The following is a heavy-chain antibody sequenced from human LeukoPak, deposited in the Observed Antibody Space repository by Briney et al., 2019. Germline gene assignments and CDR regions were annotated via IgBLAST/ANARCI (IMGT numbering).Heavy chain of an antibody. Sequence: PSETLFLTCAVSGGSVSGYYWSWIRQPPGKGPEWIGNISHSGGTTYNPSLKSRVTISVETSPNQFSLNLSSVTAADTAVYYCATSANAFDIWGQGAMVTASS. J-gene: IGHJ3*02. CDR1: GGSVSGYY. V-gene: IGHV4-34*01. CDR3: ATSANAFDI. CDR2: ISHSGGT.